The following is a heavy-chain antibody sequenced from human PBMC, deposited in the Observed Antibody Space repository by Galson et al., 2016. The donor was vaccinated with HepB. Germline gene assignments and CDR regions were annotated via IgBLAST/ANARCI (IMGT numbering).Heavy chain of an antibody. D-gene: IGHD6-6*01. CDR3: ARKDGVAAQTFYYHYYGMDV. CDR1: GYTFTTYA. CDR2: ISPHNGNT. Sequence: SVKVSCKASGYTFTTYAVSWVRQAPGQGLEWMGWISPHNGNTNYAQKFQGRVTMTTDKSTSTAYMELRSLRSDDTAVYYCARKDGVAAQTFYYHYYGMDVWGRGTAVYVSS. J-gene: IGHJ6*02. V-gene: IGHV1-18*01.